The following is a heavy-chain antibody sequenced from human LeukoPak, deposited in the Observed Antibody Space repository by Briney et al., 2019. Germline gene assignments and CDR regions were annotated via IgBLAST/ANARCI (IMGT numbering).Heavy chain of an antibody. D-gene: IGHD3-22*01. Sequence: GGSLRLSCAASGFTFSSYAMHWVRQAPGKGLEWVAVISYDGSNKYYADSVKGRFTISRDNSKNTLYLQMNSLRAEDTAVYYCAREAPYYYDSSGYYGGHFGYWGQGTLVTVSS. CDR3: AREAPYYYDSSGYYGGHFGY. V-gene: IGHV3-30-3*01. CDR1: GFTFSSYA. CDR2: ISYDGSNK. J-gene: IGHJ4*02.